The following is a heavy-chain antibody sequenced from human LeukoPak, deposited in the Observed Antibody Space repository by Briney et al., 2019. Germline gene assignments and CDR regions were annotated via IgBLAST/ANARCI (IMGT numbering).Heavy chain of an antibody. J-gene: IGHJ4*02. CDR3: AAGYSSGWYYFDY. V-gene: IGHV1-69*04. Sequence: GASVKVSCKASGGTFSSYAISWVRQAPGQGLEWMGRIIPILGIANYAQKFQGRVTITADKSTSTAHMELSSLRSEDTAVYYCAAGYSSGWYYFDYWGQGTLVTVSS. CDR2: IIPILGIA. CDR1: GGTFSSYA. D-gene: IGHD6-19*01.